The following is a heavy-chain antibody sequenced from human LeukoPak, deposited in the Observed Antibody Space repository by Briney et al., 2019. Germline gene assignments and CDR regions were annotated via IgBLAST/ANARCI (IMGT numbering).Heavy chain of an antibody. D-gene: IGHD2-2*01. J-gene: IGHJ4*02. Sequence: SETLSLTCTVSGGSLSSYYWSWIRQPPGKGLEWIGYIYYSGSTNYNPSLKSRVTISVDTSRNQFSLKLSSVTAADTAVYYCARDLSHCSSTSCYDYWGQGTLDTVSS. CDR3: ARDLSHCSSTSCYDY. V-gene: IGHV4-59*01. CDR2: IYYSGST. CDR1: GGSLSSYY.